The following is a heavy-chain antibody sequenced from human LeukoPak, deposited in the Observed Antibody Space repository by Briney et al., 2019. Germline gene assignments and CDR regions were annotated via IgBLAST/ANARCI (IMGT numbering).Heavy chain of an antibody. CDR2: ISGSNSYI. CDR1: GFTFSSYT. Sequence: GGSLRLSCAASGFTFSSYTMHWIRQAPGKGLEWVSSISGSNSYIFYADSVKGRFTISRDNAKNSLYLQMNSLRAEDTALYYCTKGQYFDSSAPPGDYWGQGTLVTVS. D-gene: IGHD3-22*01. V-gene: IGHV3-21*04. J-gene: IGHJ4*02. CDR3: TKGQYFDSSAPPGDY.